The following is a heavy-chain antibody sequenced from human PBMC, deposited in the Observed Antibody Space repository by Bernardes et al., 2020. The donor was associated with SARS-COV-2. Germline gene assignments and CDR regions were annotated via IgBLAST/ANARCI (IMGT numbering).Heavy chain of an antibody. J-gene: IGHJ4*02. CDR3: VRGPSDGHGRFEY. CDR2: INSDGRTT. Sequence: VGSLRLSCAASGFTFSSYWMHWVRQSPGKGLVLFSRINSDGRTTTYADSVKGRFTISRDNGKNTLFLQMNSLRAEDTALYYCVRGPSDGHGRFEYWGQGALVIVSS. CDR1: GFTFSSYW. V-gene: IGHV3-74*01.